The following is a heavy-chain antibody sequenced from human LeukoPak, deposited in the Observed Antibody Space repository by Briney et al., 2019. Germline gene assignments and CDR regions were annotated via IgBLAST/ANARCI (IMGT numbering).Heavy chain of an antibody. CDR3: ARNGDGSSWYSYYFDY. CDR2: INTNTENP. J-gene: IGHJ4*02. V-gene: IGHV7-4-1*02. CDR1: GYTFTTYA. Sequence: ASVKVSCKASGYTFTTYAMNWVRQAPGQGLEWMGWINTNTENPTYAQGFTGRFVISLDTSVSTAYLQISSLKAEDTAVYYCARNGDGSSWYSYYFDYWGQGTLVTVSS. D-gene: IGHD6-13*01.